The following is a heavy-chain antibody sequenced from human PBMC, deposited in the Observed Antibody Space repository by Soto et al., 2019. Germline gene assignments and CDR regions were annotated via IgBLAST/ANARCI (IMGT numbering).Heavy chain of an antibody. CDR1: GFTFSSYA. CDR3: ARDFRYCSGGSCYPDYYYYMDV. Sequence: GGSLRLSCAASGFTFSSYAMHWVRQAPGKGLEYVSAISSNGGSTYYANSVKGRFTISRDNSKNTLYLQMGSLRAEDMAVYYCARDFRYCSGGSCYPDYYYYMDVWGKGTTVTVSS. CDR2: ISSNGGST. J-gene: IGHJ6*03. V-gene: IGHV3-64*01. D-gene: IGHD2-15*01.